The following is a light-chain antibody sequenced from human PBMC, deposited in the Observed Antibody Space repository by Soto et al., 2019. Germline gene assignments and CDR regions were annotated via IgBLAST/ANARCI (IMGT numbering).Light chain of an antibody. V-gene: IGLV2-14*01. J-gene: IGLJ1*01. CDR1: SSVVGNYNY. CDR2: NVN. CDR3: SSFTGSTTYV. Sequence: QSALTQSASVSGSPGQSITISCTGTSSVVGNYNYVSWYQQHPGEVPKLIIFNVNNRPSGVSNRFSGSKSGNTASLTISGLQAEDEADYYCSSFTGSTTYVFGIGTKVTVL.